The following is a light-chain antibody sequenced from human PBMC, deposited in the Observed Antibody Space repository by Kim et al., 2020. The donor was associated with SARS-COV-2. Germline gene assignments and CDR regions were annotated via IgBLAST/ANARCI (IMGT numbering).Light chain of an antibody. V-gene: IGKV3-20*01. Sequence: SPGERASLSCRASQSVSSSYLAWYQQKPGQAPRLLSYGASIRATGIPDRFSGSGSGTDFTLTISRLEPEDFAVYYCQQYGSSPRTFGQGTKVDIK. CDR3: QQYGSSPRT. CDR2: GAS. J-gene: IGKJ1*01. CDR1: QSVSSSY.